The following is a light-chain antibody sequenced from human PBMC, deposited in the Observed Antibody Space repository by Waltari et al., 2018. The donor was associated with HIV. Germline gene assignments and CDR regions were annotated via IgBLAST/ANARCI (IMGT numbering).Light chain of an antibody. CDR1: NSNIGTNS. J-gene: IGLJ3*02. CDR2: RNK. CDR3: ATWDDSLIWV. Sequence: QPVLTQPPSASGTPGHGVTISCSGSNSNIGTNSVPWYQHLPGMAPKLLIYRNKRRPSGIPDRFSGSRSGTSASLAISGLRSEDEADYYCATWDDSLIWVFGGGTKLTVL. V-gene: IGLV1-47*01.